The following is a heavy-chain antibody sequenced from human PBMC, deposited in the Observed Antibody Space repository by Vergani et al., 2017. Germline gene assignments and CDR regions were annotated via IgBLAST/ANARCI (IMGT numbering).Heavy chain of an antibody. CDR1: GGTFSSCA. CDR3: ARATCSGGSCYRGFEY. J-gene: IGHJ4*02. V-gene: IGHV1-69*11. D-gene: IGHD2-15*01. Sequence: QVQLVQSGAEVKKPGSSVKVSCKASGGTFSSCALNWVRQAPGQGLEWMGSIIPSLATTIYAQKFQGRVTITADESTSTAYMELSSLESEDTAVFYCARATCSGGSCYRGFEYWGQGSLITVSS. CDR2: IIPSLATT.